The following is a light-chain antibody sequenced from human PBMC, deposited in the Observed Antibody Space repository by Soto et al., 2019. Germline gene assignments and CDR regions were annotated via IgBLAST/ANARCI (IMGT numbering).Light chain of an antibody. J-gene: IGLJ2*01. V-gene: IGLV2-23*02. Sequence: QSALTQPASVSGSPGQSITISCTGSSSDVGPYNLVSWYQHHPGKAPKLMISEVVKRPSGVSNRFSGSKSGNTASLTISGLQAEDGADYYSCSYAGSSMFVFGGGTKLTVL. CDR2: EVV. CDR1: SSDVGPYNL. CDR3: CSYAGSSMFV.